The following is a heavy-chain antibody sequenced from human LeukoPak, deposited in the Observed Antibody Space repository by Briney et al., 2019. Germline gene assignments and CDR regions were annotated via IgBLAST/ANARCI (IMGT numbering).Heavy chain of an antibody. V-gene: IGHV3-21*01. D-gene: IGHD3-22*01. Sequence: GGSLRLSCAASGFTVSSNYMSWVRQAPGKGLEWVSSISSSSSYIYYADSVKGRFIISRDNAKNSLYLQMNSLRAEDTAVYYCAREGSNPLVYDSSGYLDYWGQGTLVTVSS. CDR3: AREGSNPLVYDSSGYLDY. J-gene: IGHJ4*02. CDR1: GFTVSSNY. CDR2: ISSSSSYI.